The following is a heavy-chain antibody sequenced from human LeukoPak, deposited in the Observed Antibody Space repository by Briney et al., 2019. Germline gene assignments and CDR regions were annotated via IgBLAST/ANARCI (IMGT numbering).Heavy chain of an antibody. Sequence: GGSLRLSCVASGFTFSSYNMNWVRQAPGKGLEWVSTFSSARGDIYYADSMKGRFTISRDNSKNSLYLQMNSLRTEDTALYYCAKGKNTGSYLSHVDYWGQGTLVTVSS. V-gene: IGHV3-21*04. D-gene: IGHD3-10*01. CDR3: AKGKNTGSYLSHVDY. J-gene: IGHJ4*02. CDR1: GFTFSSYN. CDR2: FSSARGDI.